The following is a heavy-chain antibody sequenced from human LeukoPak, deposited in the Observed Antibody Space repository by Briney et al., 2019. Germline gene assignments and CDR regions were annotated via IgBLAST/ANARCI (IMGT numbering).Heavy chain of an antibody. CDR3: ARRNDWYLGPPGD. V-gene: IGHV4-39*07. CDR1: GGSISSSNYY. J-gene: IGHJ4*02. D-gene: IGHD4-23*01. CDR2: LYYSGST. Sequence: ASETLSLTCTVSGGSISSSNYYWGWIRQPPGKGLEWIGSLYYSGSTFYNPSLKSRVTISVDTSKNQFSLKLSSVTVADTAVYYCARRNDWYLGPPGDWGQGTLVTVSS.